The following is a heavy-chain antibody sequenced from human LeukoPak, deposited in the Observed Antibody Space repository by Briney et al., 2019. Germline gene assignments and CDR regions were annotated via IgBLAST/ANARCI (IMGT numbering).Heavy chain of an antibody. D-gene: IGHD4-23*01. CDR1: GYSFASYW. V-gene: IGHV5-51*01. CDR2: IYPGDSDT. CDR3: ARRSYGGNPNPELYFDY. J-gene: IGHJ4*02. Sequence: GESLKISCKGSGYSFASYWIGWVRQMPGKGLEWMGIIYPGDSDTRYSPSFQGQVTISADKSISTAYLQWSSLKASDTAMYYCARRSYGGNPNPELYFDYWGQGTLVTVSS.